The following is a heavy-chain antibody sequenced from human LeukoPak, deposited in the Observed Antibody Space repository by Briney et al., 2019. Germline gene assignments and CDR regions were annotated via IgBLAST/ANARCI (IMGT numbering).Heavy chain of an antibody. D-gene: IGHD2-21*02. J-gene: IGHJ4*02. CDR1: GYTLTELS. Sequence: GASVKVSCKVSGYTLTELSMHWVRQAPGKGLEWMGGFDPEDGETIYAQNFQCRVTMTEDTSTDTAYMELSSLRSEDTAVYYCATPGPYCGGDCYFSSIDYGGQGTLVTVPS. V-gene: IGHV1-24*01. CDR3: ATPGPYCGGDCYFSSIDY. CDR2: FDPEDGET.